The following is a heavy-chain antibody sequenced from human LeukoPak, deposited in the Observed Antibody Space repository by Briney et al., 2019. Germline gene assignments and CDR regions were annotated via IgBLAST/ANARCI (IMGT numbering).Heavy chain of an antibody. D-gene: IGHD1-26*01. Sequence: GASVKVSCKASGYTFTSYAMHWVRQAPGQRPEWMGWINAGNGNTKYSQKFQGRVTITGDTSASTAYMELSSLRSEDTAVYYCARNGLAQWELLSYWGQGTLVTVSS. CDR2: INAGNGNT. CDR1: GYTFTSYA. CDR3: ARNGLAQWELLSY. V-gene: IGHV1-3*01. J-gene: IGHJ4*02.